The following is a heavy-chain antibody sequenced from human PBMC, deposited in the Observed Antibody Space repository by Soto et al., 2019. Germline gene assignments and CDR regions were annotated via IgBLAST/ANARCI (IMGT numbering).Heavy chain of an antibody. J-gene: IGHJ6*03. V-gene: IGHV3-15*01. CDR2: IKSKTDGGTT. Sequence: GGSLRLSCAASGFTFSNAWMSWVRQAPGKGLEWVGRIKSKTDGGTTDYAAPVKGRFTISRDDSKNTLYLQMNSLKTEDTAVYYCTTVHVDTAMVVYYYYYMDVWGKGTTVTVSS. D-gene: IGHD5-18*01. CDR3: TTVHVDTAMVVYYYYYMDV. CDR1: GFTFSNAW.